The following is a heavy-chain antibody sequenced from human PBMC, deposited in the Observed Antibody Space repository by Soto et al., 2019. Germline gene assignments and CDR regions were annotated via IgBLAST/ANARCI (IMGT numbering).Heavy chain of an antibody. CDR1: GFTFSDYY. V-gene: IGHV3-11*06. CDR3: ARKGDYSYGSWFDP. D-gene: IGHD5-18*01. J-gene: IGHJ5*02. CDR2: ISSSSSYT. Sequence: GGSLRLSCAASGFTFSDYYMSWIRQAPGKGLEWVSYISSSSSYTNYADSVKGRFTISRDNAKNSLYLQMNSLRAEDTAVYYCARKGDYSYGSWFDPWGQGTLVTVSS.